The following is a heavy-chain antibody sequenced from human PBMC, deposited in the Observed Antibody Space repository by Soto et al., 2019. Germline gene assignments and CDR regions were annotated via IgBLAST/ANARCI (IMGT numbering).Heavy chain of an antibody. CDR2: ISLYSDGT. D-gene: IGHD2-2*01. Sequence: ASVKVSCKTSGYTFSNYGITWVRQAPGQPLEWLGWISLYSDGTNYAQKFRGRVSMTTDTSTTTAYMELRSLRSDDTAVYYCARVVPGAEAWFGPWGQGTLVTVSS. V-gene: IGHV1-18*01. CDR1: GYTFSNYG. CDR3: ARVVPGAEAWFGP. J-gene: IGHJ5*02.